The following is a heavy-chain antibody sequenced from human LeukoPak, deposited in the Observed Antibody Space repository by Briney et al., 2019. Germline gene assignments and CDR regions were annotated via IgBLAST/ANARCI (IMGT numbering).Heavy chain of an antibody. V-gene: IGHV3-7*01. Sequence: GGSLRLSCAASGFTFSSYWMSWVRQAPGKGLEWVANIKQDGSEKYYVDSVKGRFTISRDNAKNSLYLQMNSPRAEDTAVYYCARDKVVTMVRGVMTNIFDYWGQGTLVTVSS. CDR2: IKQDGSEK. CDR3: ARDKVVTMVRGVMTNIFDY. CDR1: GFTFSSYW. J-gene: IGHJ4*02. D-gene: IGHD3-10*01.